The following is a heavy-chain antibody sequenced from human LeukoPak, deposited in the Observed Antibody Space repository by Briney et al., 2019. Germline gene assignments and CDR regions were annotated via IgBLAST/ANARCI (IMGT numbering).Heavy chain of an antibody. CDR2: VNPKTGNT. CDR3: ARGLPLGYCTYGVCYPPKHFDF. Sequence: ASVRVSCKASGYTFANYDINWVRQAPGQGLEWMGWVNPKTGNTGYKQKFQARVTITSDTSITTAYMELSSLTSDDTAVYFCARGLPLGYCTYGVCYPPKHFDFWGQGTLVTVSS. J-gene: IGHJ4*02. V-gene: IGHV1-8*03. D-gene: IGHD2-8*01. CDR1: GYTFANYD.